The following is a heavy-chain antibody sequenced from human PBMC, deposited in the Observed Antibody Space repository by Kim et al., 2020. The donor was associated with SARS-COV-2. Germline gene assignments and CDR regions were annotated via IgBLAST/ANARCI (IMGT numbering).Heavy chain of an antibody. CDR1: GGSFSGYY. J-gene: IGHJ5*02. D-gene: IGHD1-20*01. CDR2: INHSGST. Sequence: SETLSLTCAVYGGSFSGYYWSWIRQPPGKGLEWIGEINHSGSTNYNPSLKSRVTISVDTSKNQFSLKLSSVTAADTAVYYCARGRYNWNEEKVNWFDPWGQGTLVTVSS. CDR3: ARGRYNWNEEKVNWFDP. V-gene: IGHV4-34*01.